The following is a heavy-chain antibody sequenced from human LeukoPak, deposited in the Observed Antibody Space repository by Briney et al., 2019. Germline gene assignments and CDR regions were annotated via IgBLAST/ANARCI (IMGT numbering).Heavy chain of an antibody. V-gene: IGHV3-30-3*01. D-gene: IGHD5-18*01. J-gene: IGHJ4*02. CDR3: ARGIQLWLRSTDY. CDR2: ISYDGSNK. CDR1: GFTFSSYA. Sequence: GGFLRLSCAASGFTFSSYAMHWVRQAPGKGLEWVAVISYDGSNKYYADSVKGRFTISRDNSKNTLYLQMNSLRAEDAAVYYCARGIQLWLRSTDYWGQGTLVTVSS.